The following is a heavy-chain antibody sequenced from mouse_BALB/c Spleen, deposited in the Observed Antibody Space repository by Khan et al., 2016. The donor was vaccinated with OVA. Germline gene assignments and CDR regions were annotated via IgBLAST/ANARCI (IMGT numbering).Heavy chain of an antibody. CDR2: IWTGGIT. V-gene: IGHV2-9*02. CDR3: SRSYDYVVGGFAY. D-gene: IGHD2-4*01. Sequence: QVQLKESGPGLVAPSQSLSITCTVSGFSLSNYGIHWVRQPPGKGLEWLGVIWTGGITNYNSALMSRLIISKDNSKTQVFLKMNRLQTDDTAIYYCSRSYDYVVGGFAYWGQGTLVTVSA. CDR1: GFSLSNYG. J-gene: IGHJ3*01.